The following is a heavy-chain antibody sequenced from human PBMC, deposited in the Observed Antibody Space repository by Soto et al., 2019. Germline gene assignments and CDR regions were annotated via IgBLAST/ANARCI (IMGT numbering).Heavy chain of an antibody. CDR3: ATSTRFWLGSYYLDY. V-gene: IGHV3-23*01. J-gene: IGHJ4*02. D-gene: IGHD3-10*01. CDR2: ISGSGGST. CDR1: GFTFSSYA. Sequence: SGGSLRLSCAASGFTFSSYAMSWVRQAPGKGLEWVSAISGSGGSTYYADSVKGRFTISRDNSKNTLYLQMNSLRAEDTAVYYCATSTRFWLGSYYLDYWGQGTLVTVSS.